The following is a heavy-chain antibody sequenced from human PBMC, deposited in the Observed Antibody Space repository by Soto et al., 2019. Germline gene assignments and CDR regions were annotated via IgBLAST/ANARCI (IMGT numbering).Heavy chain of an antibody. CDR1: GGSVSSGSYY. CDR2: IYYSGST. J-gene: IGHJ4*02. V-gene: IGHV4-61*01. D-gene: IGHD2-15*01. CDR3: AGRGGMMGY. Sequence: PSETLSLTCTVSGGSVSSGSYYWSWIRQPPGKGLEWIGYIYYSGSTNYNPSLKSRVTISVDTSKNQFSLKLSSVTAADTAVYYCAGRGGMMGYWGQGTLVTVSS.